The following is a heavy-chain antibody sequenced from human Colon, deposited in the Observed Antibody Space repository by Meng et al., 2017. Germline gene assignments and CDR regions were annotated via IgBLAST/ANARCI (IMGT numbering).Heavy chain of an antibody. CDR3: TTWYGEY. V-gene: IGHV6-1*01. D-gene: IGHD3-10*01. CDR1: GDSVSSNRSL. J-gene: IGHJ4*02. CDR2: TYYRSEWQN. Sequence: QVQLQQSGPRLVKPSQTLSLTCAISGDSVSSNRSLWHWVRQSPSRGLEWLGQTYYRSEWQNHYGVSVKSRITINADTSRNHFSLHLNSVTPEDTAVYYCTTWYGEYWGQGTLVTVSS.